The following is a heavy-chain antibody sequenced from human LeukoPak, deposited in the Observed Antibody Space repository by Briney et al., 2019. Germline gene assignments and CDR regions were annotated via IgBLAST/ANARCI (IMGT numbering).Heavy chain of an antibody. Sequence: GGSLRLSCAASGFIFSNYGMHWVRQAPGKGLEWVAVISYDGSNKYYADSVKGRFTISRDNSKNTLYLQMNSLRAEDTAVYYCARGSLWLQLDYWGQGTLVTVSS. V-gene: IGHV3-30*19. CDR1: GFIFSNYG. CDR3: ARGSLWLQLDY. J-gene: IGHJ4*02. CDR2: ISYDGSNK. D-gene: IGHD5-24*01.